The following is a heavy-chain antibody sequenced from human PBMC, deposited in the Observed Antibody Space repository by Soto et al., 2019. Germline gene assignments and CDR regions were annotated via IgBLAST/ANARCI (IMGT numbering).Heavy chain of an antibody. Sequence: SETLSLTCTVSGGSISSSSYYWGWIRQPPGKGLEWIGNIYYSGSTSYNPSLKSRLTISVDTSKNQFSLKLSSVTAADTAVYYCARQPKYTNTWLTDYWGQGTLVTVSS. J-gene: IGHJ4*02. CDR1: GGSISSSSYY. D-gene: IGHD6-13*01. V-gene: IGHV4-39*01. CDR3: ARQPKYTNTWLTDY. CDR2: IYYSGST.